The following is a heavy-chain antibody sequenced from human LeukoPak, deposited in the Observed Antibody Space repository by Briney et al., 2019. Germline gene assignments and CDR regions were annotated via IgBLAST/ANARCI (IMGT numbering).Heavy chain of an antibody. V-gene: IGHV4-31*11. Sequence: SQTLSLTCAVSGGSISSGSYYWSWIRQHPGKGLEWIGYIYYSGSTYYNPSLKSRVTISVDTSKNQFSLKLSSVTAADTAVYYCARAYDSSGYRPNWFDPWGQGTLVTVSS. CDR2: IYYSGST. D-gene: IGHD3-22*01. J-gene: IGHJ5*02. CDR1: GGSISSGSYY. CDR3: ARAYDSSGYRPNWFDP.